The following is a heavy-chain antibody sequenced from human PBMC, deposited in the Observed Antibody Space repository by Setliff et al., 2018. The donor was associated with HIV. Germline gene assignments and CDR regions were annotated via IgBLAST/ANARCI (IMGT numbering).Heavy chain of an antibody. J-gene: IGHJ3*02. CDR1: GGSISSGDYY. CDR2: INYSGNT. Sequence: PSETLSLTCTVSGGSISSGDYYWTWIRQHPGKGLEWIGYINYSGNTYYNPSLKSRLNISVDTSKNQFSLKLSSVTAADTAVYYCARDQGNPPSRGDIWGQGTMVTVSS. V-gene: IGHV4-31*03. CDR3: ARDQGNPPSRGDI.